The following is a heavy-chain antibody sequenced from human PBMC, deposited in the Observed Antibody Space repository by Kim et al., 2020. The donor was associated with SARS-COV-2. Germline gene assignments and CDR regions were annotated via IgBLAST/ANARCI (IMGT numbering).Heavy chain of an antibody. D-gene: IGHD5-12*01. J-gene: IGHJ4*02. Sequence: YAQKFQGRVTMTRDTSISTAYMELSRLRSDDTAVYYCAREGREMATPIDYWGQGTLVTVSS. CDR3: AREGREMATPIDY. V-gene: IGHV1-2*02.